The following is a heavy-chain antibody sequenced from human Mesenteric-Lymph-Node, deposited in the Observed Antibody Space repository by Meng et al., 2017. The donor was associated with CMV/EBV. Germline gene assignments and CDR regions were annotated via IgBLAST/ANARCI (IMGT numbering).Heavy chain of an antibody. J-gene: IGHJ4*02. CDR2: ISYSGAGT. V-gene: IGHV3-23*01. CDR3: AREYIAVAGTAGY. Sequence: GESLKISCAASGFDFSNYAMSWVRQAPGKGLEWVSSISYSGAGTYYAESAQGRFTVSRDNSKNTLYLQMNSLRAEDTAVYYCAREYIAVAGTAGYWGQGTLVTVSS. CDR1: GFDFSNYA. D-gene: IGHD6-19*01.